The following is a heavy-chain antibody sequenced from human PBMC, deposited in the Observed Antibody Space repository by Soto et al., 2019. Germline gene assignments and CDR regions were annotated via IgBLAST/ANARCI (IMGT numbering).Heavy chain of an antibody. J-gene: IGHJ4*02. D-gene: IGHD3-9*01. Sequence: ASVKVSCKTSGYTFTNYGISWVRQAPGQGLEWMGWISAYNGNTNYAQRFHDRVTLTTDTSTSTAYMELRSLRSDDTAVYYCARAAYEILTGYYRRWGQGTLVTVSS. CDR3: ARAAYEILTGYYRR. CDR2: ISAYNGNT. CDR1: GYTFTNYG. V-gene: IGHV1-18*01.